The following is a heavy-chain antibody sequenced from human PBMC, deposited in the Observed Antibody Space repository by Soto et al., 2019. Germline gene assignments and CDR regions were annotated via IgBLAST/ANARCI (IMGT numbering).Heavy chain of an antibody. V-gene: IGHV4-59*13. CDR2: IYYSANT. CDR1: GDSMSPFY. D-gene: IGHD3-3*01. CDR3: ARGVYDYWSGYYAGSGLDV. Sequence: QAPLRESGPGLVKPSETLSLTCTVSGDSMSPFYWNWIRQSPVKGLEWIGYIYYSANTNYNPSLKSRVAISVDTSKNQFYLKLSAVTAADTAVYYCARGVYDYWSGYYAGSGLDVWGQGTTVIVSS. J-gene: IGHJ6*02.